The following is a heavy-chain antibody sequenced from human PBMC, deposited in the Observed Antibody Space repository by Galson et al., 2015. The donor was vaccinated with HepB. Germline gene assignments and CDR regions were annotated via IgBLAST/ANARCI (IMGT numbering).Heavy chain of an antibody. CDR2: ISYDGSNK. CDR1: GFTFSSYA. V-gene: IGHV3-30-3*01. D-gene: IGHD4-17*01. Sequence: SLRLSCAASGFTFSSYAMHWVRQAPGKGLEWVAVISYDGSNKYYADSVKGRFTISRDNSKNTLYLQMNSLRAEDTAVYYCARDPVTRGMDVWGQGTTVTVSS. CDR3: ARDPVTRGMDV. J-gene: IGHJ6*02.